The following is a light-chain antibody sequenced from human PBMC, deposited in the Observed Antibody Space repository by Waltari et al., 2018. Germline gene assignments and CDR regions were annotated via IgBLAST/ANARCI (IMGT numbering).Light chain of an antibody. CDR2: VNSDGIH. CDR1: SGYSSNV. V-gene: IGLV4-69*01. Sequence: LVLTQSPSASASLGASVKLTCTRSSGYSSNVTAGRQQQPGKGPRYLMKVNSDGIHRKGDDIPDRFSASNSGTECYLTISSLQSEDEADYYCQTGGHGTWVFGGG. CDR3: QTGGHGTWV. J-gene: IGLJ3*02.